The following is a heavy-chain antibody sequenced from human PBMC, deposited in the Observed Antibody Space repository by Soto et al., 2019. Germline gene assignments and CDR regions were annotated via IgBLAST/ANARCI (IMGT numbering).Heavy chain of an antibody. Sequence: QVQLQESGPGLVKPSGTLSLTCAVSGGSISSSNWWSWVRQPPGKGLEWIGEIYHSGSTNYNPSPKARVAHAGDQSKNQFSLKLSSVTAADTAVHYCARCSSRSMAGTTRPNGFDPWGQGTLVTVSS. CDR1: GGSISSSNW. CDR3: ARCSSRSMAGTTRPNGFDP. D-gene: IGHD6-19*01. CDR2: IYHSGST. V-gene: IGHV4-4*02. J-gene: IGHJ5*02.